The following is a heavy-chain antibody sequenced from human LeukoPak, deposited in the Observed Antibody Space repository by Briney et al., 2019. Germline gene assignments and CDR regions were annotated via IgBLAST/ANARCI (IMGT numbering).Heavy chain of an antibody. J-gene: IGHJ3*02. Sequence: ASVKVSCKASGGTFRSYVISWVRQATGQGLEWMGWMNPNSGNTGYAQKFQGRVTITRNTSISTAYMELSSLRSEDTAVYYCARGGGYSYGGDDAFDIWGQGTMVTVSS. CDR1: GGTFRSYV. V-gene: IGHV1-8*01. CDR3: ARGGGYSYGGDDAFDI. CDR2: MNPNSGNT. D-gene: IGHD5-18*01.